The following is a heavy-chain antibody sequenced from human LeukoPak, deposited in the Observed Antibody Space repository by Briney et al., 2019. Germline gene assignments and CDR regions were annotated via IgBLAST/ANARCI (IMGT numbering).Heavy chain of an antibody. Sequence: KTSETLSLTCTVSGGSISSYYWSWIRQPPGKGLEWIGYIYYSGSTNYNPSLKSRVTISVDTSKNQFSLKLSSVTAADTAVYYCARYLHISAPFDVWGQGTLVTVSS. CDR1: GGSISSYY. J-gene: IGHJ4*02. D-gene: IGHD2-21*01. CDR3: ARYLHISAPFDV. V-gene: IGHV4-59*08. CDR2: IYYSGST.